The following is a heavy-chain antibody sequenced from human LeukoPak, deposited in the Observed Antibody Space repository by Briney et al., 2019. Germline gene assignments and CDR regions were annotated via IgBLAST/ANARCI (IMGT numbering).Heavy chain of an antibody. CDR3: AKDHYGSGIPGWFDF. V-gene: IGHV3-23*01. CDR2: ISGSGSGT. CDR1: GFTFSSHA. Sequence: GGSLRLSCAASGFTFSSHAMSWVRQVPGKGLEWVSAISGSGSGTYYADSVKGRFTISRHNSKNTLYLQMNSLRTEDTAVYYCAKDHYGSGIPGWFDFWGQGTLVTVSS. D-gene: IGHD3-10*01. J-gene: IGHJ4*02.